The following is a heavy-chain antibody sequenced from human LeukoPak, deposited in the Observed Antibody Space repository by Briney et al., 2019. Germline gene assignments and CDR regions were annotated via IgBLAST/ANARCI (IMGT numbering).Heavy chain of an antibody. D-gene: IGHD4-23*01. V-gene: IGHV4-59*01. CDR3: AIAWGNSRYFDY. Sequence: SETLSLTCTVSGGSISSYYWSWIWQPPGKGLEWIGYIYYSGSTNYNPSLKSRVTISVDTSKNQFSLKLSSVTAAGTAVYYCAIAWGNSRYFDYWGQGTLVTVSS. CDR2: IYYSGST. CDR1: GGSISSYY. J-gene: IGHJ4*02.